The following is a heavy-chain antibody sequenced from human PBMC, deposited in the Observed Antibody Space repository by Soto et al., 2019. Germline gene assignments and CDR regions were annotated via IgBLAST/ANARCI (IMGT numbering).Heavy chain of an antibody. Sequence: SETLSLTCTVSGHSLSSGGYYWSWIRQLPGKGLEWIGYVYHTGNADYNPSLKSRISMSVDTSKNQFSMDLKDVTAADTAVYYCAVDTTIEGPNWLDPWGQGTLVTVS. V-gene: IGHV4-31*03. D-gene: IGHD5-18*01. J-gene: IGHJ5*02. CDR3: AVDTTIEGPNWLDP. CDR2: VYHTGNA. CDR1: GHSLSSGGYY.